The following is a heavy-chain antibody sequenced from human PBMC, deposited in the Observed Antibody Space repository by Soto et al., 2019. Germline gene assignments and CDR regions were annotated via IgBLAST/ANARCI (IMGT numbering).Heavy chain of an antibody. CDR2: ISSSSGYI. D-gene: IGHD3-22*01. CDR3: ARERVVITQYYFDY. Sequence: GGSLRLSCAASGFTFSSYSMNWVRQAPGKGLEWVSSISSSSGYIYYADSVKGRFTISRDNAKNSLYLQMNSLRAEDTAVYYCARERVVITQYYFDYWGQGTLVTV. V-gene: IGHV3-21*01. J-gene: IGHJ4*02. CDR1: GFTFSSYS.